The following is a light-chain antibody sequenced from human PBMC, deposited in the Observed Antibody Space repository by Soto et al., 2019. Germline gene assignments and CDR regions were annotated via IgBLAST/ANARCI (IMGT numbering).Light chain of an antibody. CDR2: SNN. J-gene: IGLJ3*02. CDR1: SSNIGANT. V-gene: IGLV1-44*01. CDR3: AAWDARLDGVV. Sequence: QSVLTQPPSASGTPGQTVTISCSGSSSNIGANTVNWFQHLPGTAPKLLIYSNNQRPSGVPDRVSGSKSGTSVTLAISGLQCEDEADYYCAAWDARLDGVVFGGGTKVTVL.